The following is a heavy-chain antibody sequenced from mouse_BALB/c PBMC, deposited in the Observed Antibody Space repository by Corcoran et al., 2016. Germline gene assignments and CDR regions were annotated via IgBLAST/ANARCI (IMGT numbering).Heavy chain of an antibody. CDR2: FYPGSGSI. V-gene: IGHV1-62-2*01. CDR1: GYTFTEYI. D-gene: IGHD1-1*01. Sequence: VQLQQSGAVLVKPGASVKLSCTASGYTFTEYIIHWVKQRSGQGLEWIGWFYPGSGSIKYNEKFKDKATLTADKSSSTVYMELSRLTSEDSAVYFCARHEDYYGSIAYWGQGTLVTVSA. CDR3: ARHEDYYGSIAY. J-gene: IGHJ3*01.